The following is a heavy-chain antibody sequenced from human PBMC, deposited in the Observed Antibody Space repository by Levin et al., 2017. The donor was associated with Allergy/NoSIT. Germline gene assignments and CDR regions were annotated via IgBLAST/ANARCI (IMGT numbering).Heavy chain of an antibody. CDR3: ARDWQREAIFDY. CDR2: ISYDGSNK. Sequence: GGSLRLSCAASGFTFSSYAMHWVRQAPGKGLEWVAVISYDGSNKYYADSVKGRFTISRDNSKNTLYLQMNSLRAEDTAVYYCARDWQREAIFDYWGQGTLVTVSS. CDR1: GFTFSSYA. V-gene: IGHV3-30*04. D-gene: IGHD6-25*01. J-gene: IGHJ4*02.